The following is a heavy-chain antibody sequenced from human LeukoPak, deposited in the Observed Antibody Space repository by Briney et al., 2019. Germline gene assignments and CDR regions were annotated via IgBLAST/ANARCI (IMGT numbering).Heavy chain of an antibody. CDR2: INPNSGGT. CDR1: GYTFTGYY. V-gene: IGHV1-2*02. J-gene: IGHJ3*02. Sequence: GASVKVSCKASGYTFTGYYMHWVRQAPGQGLEWMGWINPNSGGTNYAQKFQGRVTMTRDTSISTAYMELRSLRSDDTAVYYCARDRPYSSGWFGVDAFDIWGQGTMVTVSS. CDR3: ARDRPYSSGWFGVDAFDI. D-gene: IGHD6-19*01.